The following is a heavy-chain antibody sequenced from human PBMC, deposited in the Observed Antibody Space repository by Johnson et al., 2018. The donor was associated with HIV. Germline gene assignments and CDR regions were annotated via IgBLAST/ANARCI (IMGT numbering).Heavy chain of an antibody. CDR2: INWNGGST. CDR3: ARDRYSSGWFFDAFDI. Sequence: VQLVESGGGLVQPGGSLRLSCAASGFTFDEYGMSWVRQVPGKGLEWVSGINWNGGSTGYADSVKGRFTISRDNAKNSLYLQMNSLRAEDTAVYYCARDRYSSGWFFDAFDIWGQGTMVTVSS. J-gene: IGHJ3*02. CDR1: GFTFDEYG. V-gene: IGHV3-20*04. D-gene: IGHD6-19*01.